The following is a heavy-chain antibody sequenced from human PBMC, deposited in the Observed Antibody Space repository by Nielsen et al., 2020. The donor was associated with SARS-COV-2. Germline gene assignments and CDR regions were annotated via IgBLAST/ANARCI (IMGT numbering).Heavy chain of an antibody. J-gene: IGHJ6*02. V-gene: IGHV3-30*02. CDR1: GFTFSSYG. D-gene: IGHD3-10*01. Sequence: GGSLRLSCAASGFTFSSYGMHWVRQAPGKGLEWVAVIPYDGSNKYYADSVKGRFTISRDNSKNTLYLQMNSLRAEDTAVYYCAKSSAYGYYYYYGMDVWGQGTTVTVSS. CDR2: IPYDGSNK. CDR3: AKSSAYGYYYYYGMDV.